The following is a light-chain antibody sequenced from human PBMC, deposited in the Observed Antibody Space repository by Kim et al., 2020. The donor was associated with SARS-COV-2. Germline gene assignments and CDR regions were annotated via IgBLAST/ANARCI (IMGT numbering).Light chain of an antibody. CDR2: DAD. CDR1: RSVGIN. J-gene: IGKJ4*01. CDR3: QQRGNWPPALS. Sequence: PGKSAAISCRASRSVGINLPWDQQTPGRAPRLLIDDADIRATGIPDRFSGSGSGTDFTLTSGSLAPEDFTVYCCQQRGNWPPALSFGGGTKVDI. V-gene: IGKV3-11*01.